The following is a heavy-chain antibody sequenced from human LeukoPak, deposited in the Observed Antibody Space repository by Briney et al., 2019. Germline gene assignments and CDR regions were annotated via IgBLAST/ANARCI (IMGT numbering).Heavy chain of an antibody. V-gene: IGHV3-23*01. CDR1: GFTFSSYA. J-gene: IGHJ4*02. D-gene: IGHD3-22*01. Sequence: GGSLSLSCAASGFTFSSYAMSWFRQAPGKGLEWVSAISGSGGSTYYADSVKGRFTISRDNSKNTLYLQMNSLRAEDTAVYYCGKDPRPYYYDRGFFDYWGQGTLVTVSS. CDR2: ISGSGGST. CDR3: GKDPRPYYYDRGFFDY.